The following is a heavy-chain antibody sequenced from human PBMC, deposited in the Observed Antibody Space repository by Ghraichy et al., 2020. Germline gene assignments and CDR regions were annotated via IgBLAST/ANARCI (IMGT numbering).Heavy chain of an antibody. J-gene: IGHJ2*01. CDR1: GGSISSYY. CDR2: IFYSGSA. CDR3: ARGFTIFGVVITSYWYFDL. Sequence: SETLSLTCTVSGGSISSYYWSWIRQPPGKGLEWIGYIFYSGSANYNPSLKSRATISLDTSKNQFSLKLSSVTAADTAVYYCARGFTIFGVVITSYWYFDLWGRGTLVTVSS. V-gene: IGHV4-59*01. D-gene: IGHD3-3*01.